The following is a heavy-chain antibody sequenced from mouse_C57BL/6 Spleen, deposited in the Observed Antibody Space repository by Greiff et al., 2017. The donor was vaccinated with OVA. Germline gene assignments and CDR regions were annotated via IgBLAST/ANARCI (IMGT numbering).Heavy chain of an antibody. CDR2: IYPGGGYT. V-gene: IGHV1-63*01. CDR3: GRIDGYYAFDY. J-gene: IGHJ2*01. D-gene: IGHD2-3*01. Sequence: QVQLKESGAELVRPGTSVKMSCKASGYTFTNYWIGWAKQRPGHGLEWIGDIYPGGGYTNYNEKFKGKATLTADKSSSTAYMQFSSLTSEDSAIYYCGRIDGYYAFDYRGQGTTLTVSS. CDR1: GYTFTNYW.